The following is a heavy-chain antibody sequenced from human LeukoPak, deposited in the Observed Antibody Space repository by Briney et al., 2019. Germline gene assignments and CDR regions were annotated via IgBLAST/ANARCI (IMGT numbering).Heavy chain of an antibody. CDR3: ARGSSAPLDWFDP. Sequence: ASVKVSCKAAGYTFTSYGISWVRQAPGQGREWMGWISAYNGNTNYAQTLQGRVTLPTDTSTSTAYMELRSLRSDDTAVYYCARGSSAPLDWFDPWGQGTLVTVSS. D-gene: IGHD6-13*01. CDR2: ISAYNGNT. J-gene: IGHJ5*02. CDR1: GYTFTSYG. V-gene: IGHV1-18*01.